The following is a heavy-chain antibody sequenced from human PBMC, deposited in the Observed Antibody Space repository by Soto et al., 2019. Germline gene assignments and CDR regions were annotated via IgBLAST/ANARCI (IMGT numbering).Heavy chain of an antibody. J-gene: IGHJ6*03. CDR3: AKAGAPTRYYYMDV. Sequence: GGSLRLSCAASGFTFSSYGMHWVRQAPGKGLEWVAVIWYDGSNKYYADSVKGRFTISRDNSKNTLYLQMNSLRAEDTAVYYCAKAGAPTRYYYMDVWGKGTTVTVSS. CDR1: GFTFSSYG. CDR2: IWYDGSNK. V-gene: IGHV3-33*06.